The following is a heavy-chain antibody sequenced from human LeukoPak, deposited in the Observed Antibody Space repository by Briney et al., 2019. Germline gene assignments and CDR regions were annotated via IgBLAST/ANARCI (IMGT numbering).Heavy chain of an antibody. J-gene: IGHJ3*02. D-gene: IGHD3-16*01. CDR1: GFTVSSNH. CDR2: IYSGGST. Sequence: PGGSLRLSCAASGFTVSSNHMSWVRQAPGKGLEWVSVIYSGGSTYYADSVKGRFTISRDNSKNTLYLQMNSLRAEDTAVYYCARWRGIDAFDIWGQGTMVTVSS. V-gene: IGHV3-53*01. CDR3: ARWRGIDAFDI.